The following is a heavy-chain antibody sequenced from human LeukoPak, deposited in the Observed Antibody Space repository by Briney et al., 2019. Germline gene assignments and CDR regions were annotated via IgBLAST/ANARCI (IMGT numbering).Heavy chain of an antibody. CDR2: INHSGST. CDR3: ARTLDY. CDR1: GGSFSGYY. J-gene: IGHJ4*02. Sequence: SETLSLTCAVYGGSFSGYYWSWIRQPPGKGLEWIGEINHSGSTNYNPSLKSRVTISVDTSKNQFSLKLSSVTAADTAIYYCARTLDYWGQGTLVTVSS. V-gene: IGHV4-34*01.